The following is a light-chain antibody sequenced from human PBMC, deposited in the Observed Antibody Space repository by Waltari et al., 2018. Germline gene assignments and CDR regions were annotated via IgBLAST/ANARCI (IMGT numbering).Light chain of an antibody. J-gene: IGLJ2*01. Sequence: QSALTQPPSASGSPGQSVAIPCPGTSRDIGRYNLVSWYQQDPGKAPKLIVYDVTKRPSGVPDRFSGSKSGNTASLIVSGLQAGDEADYYCSSYAGSGTVVFGGGTKLTVL. CDR1: SRDIGRYNL. V-gene: IGLV2-8*01. CDR3: SSYAGSGTVV. CDR2: DVT.